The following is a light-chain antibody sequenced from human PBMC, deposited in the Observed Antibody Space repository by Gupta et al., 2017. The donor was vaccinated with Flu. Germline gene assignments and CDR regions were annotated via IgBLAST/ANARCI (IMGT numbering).Light chain of an antibody. J-gene: IGKJ2*01. V-gene: IGKV3-20*01. CDR2: GAS. Sequence: EIVLTQSPATLSSSPGERATLTCRASQGISSSHLTWYQQKPGQAPRLLIYGASRRATGVPDRFSGSGCGTEFTLTISRLEPEDVAVYYCQQVSNSPYIFGQGTKLEIK. CDR1: QGISSSH. CDR3: QQVSNSPYI.